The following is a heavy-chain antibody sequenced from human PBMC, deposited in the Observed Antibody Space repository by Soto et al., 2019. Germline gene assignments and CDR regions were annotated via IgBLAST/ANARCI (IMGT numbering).Heavy chain of an antibody. V-gene: IGHV3-23*01. D-gene: IGHD1-26*01. CDR3: AKARYISNRGDFDY. CDR2: IDGSGSGT. J-gene: IGHJ4*02. Sequence: EVQLLDSGGGLVQPGGSLRLSCAASGFSFSSDAMSWVRQAPGKGLEWVSTIDGSGSGTYYADSVKGRFTISRDNSKNTLCLQMNSLGADDTAIYFCAKARYISNRGDFDYWGQGTLVTVSS. CDR1: GFSFSSDA.